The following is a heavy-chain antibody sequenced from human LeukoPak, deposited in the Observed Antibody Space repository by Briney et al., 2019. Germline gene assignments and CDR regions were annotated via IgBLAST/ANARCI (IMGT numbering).Heavy chain of an antibody. CDR2: IYSSGNP. Sequence: PGGSLRLSCAPSAPTVSNNYMSWVRQAPGEWLEWGTAIYSSGNPHYAASVKGRFTISRDNSKNTLNLQMSSLRAEDTAVYYCVGRLDMFRGVPGHYWGQGTLVTVSS. D-gene: IGHD3-10*01. CDR1: APTVSNNY. CDR3: VGRLDMFRGVPGHY. V-gene: IGHV3-53*01. J-gene: IGHJ4*02.